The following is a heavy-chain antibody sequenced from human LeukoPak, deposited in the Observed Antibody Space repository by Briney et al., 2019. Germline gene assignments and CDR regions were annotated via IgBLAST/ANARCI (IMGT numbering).Heavy chain of an antibody. CDR1: GGSISSGGYY. Sequence: PSETLSLTCTVSGGSISSGGYYWGWIRQHPGRGLEWIGYIYYSGSTYYNPSLKSRVTISVDTSKNQFSLKLSSVTAADTAVYYCARKNYYDSSGYLDYWGQGTLVTVSS. CDR2: IYYSGST. V-gene: IGHV4-31*03. D-gene: IGHD3-22*01. CDR3: ARKNYYDSSGYLDY. J-gene: IGHJ4*02.